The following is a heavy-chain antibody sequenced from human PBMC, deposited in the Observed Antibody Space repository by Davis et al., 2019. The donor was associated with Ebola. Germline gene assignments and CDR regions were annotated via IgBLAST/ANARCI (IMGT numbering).Heavy chain of an antibody. CDR3: RTDGDNFDY. V-gene: IGHV3-49*04. CDR2: IRSKAYGEAT. J-gene: IGHJ4*02. Sequence: GESLKISCTGAGLTFGDYAMSWVRQAPGKGLEWVGFIRSKAYGEATQYAASVRGRFTFSRDDSKSSAYLQMNSLKIEDTGVYYCRTDGDNFDYWGQGTLVAVSS. D-gene: IGHD1-1*01. CDR1: GLTFGDYA.